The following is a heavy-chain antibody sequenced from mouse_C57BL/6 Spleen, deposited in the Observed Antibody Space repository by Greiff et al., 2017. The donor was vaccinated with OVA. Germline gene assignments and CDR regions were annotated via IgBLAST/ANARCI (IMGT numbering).Heavy chain of an antibody. V-gene: IGHV1-76*01. Sequence: QVQLKQSGAELVRPGASVKLSCKASGYTFTDYYINWVKQRPGQGLEWIARIYPGSGNTYYNEKFKGKATLTAEKSSSTAYMQLSSLTSEDSAVYFCARSPYGSSYDYYAMDYWGQGTSVTVSS. D-gene: IGHD1-1*01. CDR1: GYTFTDYY. J-gene: IGHJ4*01. CDR2: IYPGSGNT. CDR3: ARSPYGSSYDYYAMDY.